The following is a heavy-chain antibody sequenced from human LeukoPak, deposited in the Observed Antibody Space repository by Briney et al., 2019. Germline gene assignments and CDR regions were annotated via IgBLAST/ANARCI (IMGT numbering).Heavy chain of an antibody. CDR2: IIPIFGTA. Sequence: SVKVSCKASGGTFSSYAISWVRQAPGQGLEWMGGIIPIFGTANYAQKFQGRVTITADESTSTAYMELSSLRSEDTAVYYCARGLHSGSLKFDYWGQGTLVTVSS. V-gene: IGHV1-69*13. CDR1: GGTFSSYA. CDR3: ARGLHSGSLKFDY. J-gene: IGHJ4*02. D-gene: IGHD6-6*01.